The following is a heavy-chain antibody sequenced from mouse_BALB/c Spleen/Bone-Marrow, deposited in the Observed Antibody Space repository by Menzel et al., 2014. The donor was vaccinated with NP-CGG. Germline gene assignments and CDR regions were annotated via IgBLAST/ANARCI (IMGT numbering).Heavy chain of an antibody. J-gene: IGHJ2*01. V-gene: IGHV1-9*01. CDR3: ARSRGGFYFDY. Sequence: VQLQQSGAELMKPGASVKISCKATGYTFSSYWIEWVKQRPGHGLEWIGEILPGSGSTNYNEKSKGKATFTADTSSNTAYMQLSSLTSEDSAVYYCARSRGGFYFDYWAQGTTPTVSS. CDR2: ILPGSGST. CDR1: GYTFSSYW. D-gene: IGHD1-1*01.